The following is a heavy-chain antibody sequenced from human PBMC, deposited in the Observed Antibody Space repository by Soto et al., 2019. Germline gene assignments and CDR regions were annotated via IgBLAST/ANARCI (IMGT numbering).Heavy chain of an antibody. D-gene: IGHD3-10*01. CDR3: ARERGTSMFRGVIIAHYYYYGVDV. CDR1: VGTFSSYT. J-gene: IGHJ6*04. V-gene: IGHV1-69*04. CDR2: IIPILGIA. Sequence: ASVKVSCKASVGTFSSYTISWVRQAPGQGLEWMGRIIPILGIANYAQQLQGGVTIIADKSTSTAYLELSRLRTEDTAVYYCARERGTSMFRGVIIAHYYYYGVDVWGAGTTVTVSS.